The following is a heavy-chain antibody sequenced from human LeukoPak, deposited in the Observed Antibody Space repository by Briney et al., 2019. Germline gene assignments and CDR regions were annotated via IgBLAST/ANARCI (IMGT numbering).Heavy chain of an antibody. V-gene: IGHV3-20*04. D-gene: IGHD3-16*01. J-gene: IGHJ4*02. Sequence: GGSLRLSXAASGFTFDDYGMSWVRQAPGKGLEWVSGINWNGGSTGYADSVKGRFTISRDNAKNSLYLQMNSLRAEDTALYYCARTYSGYVWGTFDYWGQGTLVTVSS. CDR2: INWNGGST. CDR1: GFTFDDYG. CDR3: ARTYSGYVWGTFDY.